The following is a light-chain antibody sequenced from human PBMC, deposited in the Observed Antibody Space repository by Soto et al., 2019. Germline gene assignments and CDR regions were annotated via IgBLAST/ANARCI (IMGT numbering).Light chain of an antibody. CDR2: GAS. V-gene: IGKV3-15*01. CDR1: QSLSSN. CDR3: QQYNNWPLT. J-gene: IGKJ5*01. Sequence: ERVMTQCPGTLSVSPGERVTLSCMASQSLSSNLAWYQQKPGQAPRLLIYGASTRATDIPARFSGSGSGTEFTLNISSLQSEDFAVYFCQQYNNWPLTFGQGTRLEIK.